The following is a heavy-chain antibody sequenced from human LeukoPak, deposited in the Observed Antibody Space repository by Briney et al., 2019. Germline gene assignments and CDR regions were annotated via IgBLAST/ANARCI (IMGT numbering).Heavy chain of an antibody. V-gene: IGHV3-64*01. CDR3: ASTPYNYLWGSYRHYDN. D-gene: IGHD3-16*02. Sequence: GGSLRLSRAASGFTFSRYALHWVGQAPGKGLECVSGISSNGVSTYYANSVQGRFTISRDNSKNTLYLQMGSLRAEDMAVYYCASTPYNYLWGSYRHYDNWGRGTRVTVSS. CDR2: ISSNGVST. CDR1: GFTFSRYA. J-gene: IGHJ4*02.